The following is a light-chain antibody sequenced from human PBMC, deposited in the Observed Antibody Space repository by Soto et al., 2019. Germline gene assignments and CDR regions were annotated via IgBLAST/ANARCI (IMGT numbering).Light chain of an antibody. CDR1: ESVSSN. Sequence: EIVLTQSPAALPVPPGDRATLSCRASESVSSNVAWYQQKPGQAPRLLIYGGSSRATGIPVRFSGSGSGTDFTLTISRLEPEDFAVYYCQQYGSSPWTFGQGTKVDI. CDR3: QQYGSSPWT. V-gene: IGKV3-20*01. CDR2: GGS. J-gene: IGKJ1*01.